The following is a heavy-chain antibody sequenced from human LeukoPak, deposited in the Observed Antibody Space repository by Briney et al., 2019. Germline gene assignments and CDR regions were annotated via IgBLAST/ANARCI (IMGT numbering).Heavy chain of an antibody. V-gene: IGHV3-9*01. CDR3: ARDRLLYYYDSGPTGHFQH. CDR1: GFTFDDYA. Sequence: PGGSLRLSCAASGFTFDDYAMHWVRQAPGKGLEWVSGISWNSGSIGYADSVKGRFTISRDNAKNSLYLQMSSLRADDTAVYYCARDRLLYYYDSGPTGHFQHWGQGTLVTV. CDR2: ISWNSGSI. J-gene: IGHJ1*01. D-gene: IGHD3-22*01.